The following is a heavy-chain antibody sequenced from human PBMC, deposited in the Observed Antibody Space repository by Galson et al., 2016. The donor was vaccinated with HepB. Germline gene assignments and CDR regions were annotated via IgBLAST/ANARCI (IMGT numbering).Heavy chain of an antibody. CDR2: TWYNGSHK. CDR1: GFTFNSYG. D-gene: IGHD4-11*01. J-gene: IGHJ4*02. CDR3: ARDSATVSPEIRDYFAY. Sequence: SLRLSCAASGFTFNSYGVHWVRQAPGKGLEWVAVTWYNGSHKYYADSVKGRLTISRDNAKNSLHLQMDSLRDEDTAVYYCARDSATVSPEIRDYFAYWGQGSLVTVSS. V-gene: IGHV3-33*01.